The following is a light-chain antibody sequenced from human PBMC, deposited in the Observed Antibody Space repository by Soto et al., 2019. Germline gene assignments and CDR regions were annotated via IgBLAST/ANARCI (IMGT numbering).Light chain of an antibody. CDR1: SGDVGGYDY. CDR2: DVS. Sequence: QSALTQAASVSGSPGQSITISCTGTSGDVGGYDYVSWYQHHPGKAPKLMIYDVSNRPSGVSNRFSGSKSGNTASLTISGLQAEDEADYYCSSYTSTTTGVVFGGGTKVTVL. CDR3: SSYTSTTTGVV. V-gene: IGLV2-14*03. J-gene: IGLJ2*01.